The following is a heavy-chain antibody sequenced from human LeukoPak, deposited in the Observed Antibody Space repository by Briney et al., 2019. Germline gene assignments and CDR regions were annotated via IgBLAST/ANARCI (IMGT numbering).Heavy chain of an antibody. CDR2: IIPIFGTT. Sequence: ASVKVSCKASGGTFSSYAISWVRQAPGQGLEWMGGIIPIFGTTNYAQKFQGRVTITTDESTSTAYMELSSLRSEDTAVYYCALGFSYGRYYYWGQGTPVTVSS. CDR1: GGTFSSYA. V-gene: IGHV1-69*05. J-gene: IGHJ4*02. CDR3: ALGFSYGRYYY. D-gene: IGHD5-18*01.